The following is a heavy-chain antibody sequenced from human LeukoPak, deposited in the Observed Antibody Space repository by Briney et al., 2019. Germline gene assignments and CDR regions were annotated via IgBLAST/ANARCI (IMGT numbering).Heavy chain of an antibody. J-gene: IGHJ4*02. CDR3: ARGLDTAMVSLLGY. Sequence: KPSETLSLTCTVSGGSISSYYWSWIRQPPGKGLEWIGYIYYSGSTNYNPSLKSRVTISVDTSKNQFSLKLSSVTAADTAVYYCARGLDTAMVSLLGYWGQGTLVTVSS. CDR2: IYYSGST. CDR1: GGSISSYY. V-gene: IGHV4-59*01. D-gene: IGHD5-18*01.